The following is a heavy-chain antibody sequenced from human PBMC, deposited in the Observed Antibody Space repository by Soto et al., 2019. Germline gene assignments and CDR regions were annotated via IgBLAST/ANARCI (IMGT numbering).Heavy chain of an antibody. CDR3: ARSLSWKFDL. Sequence: QVQLQESGPGLVKPSQTLSLTCTVSGDSIISGGYYWSWIRQHPGKGLEWIGYIHSSGSTYYNPSLMSRLTLSVDTSKSQFSLNLSSMTAEDAAVYYCARSLSWKFDLWGRGTLVTVPS. V-gene: IGHV4-31*03. CDR1: GDSIISGGYY. D-gene: IGHD1-1*01. J-gene: IGHJ2*01. CDR2: IHSSGST.